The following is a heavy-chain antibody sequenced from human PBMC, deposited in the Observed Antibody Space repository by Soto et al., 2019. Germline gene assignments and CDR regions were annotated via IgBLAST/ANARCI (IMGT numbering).Heavy chain of an antibody. J-gene: IGHJ5*02. V-gene: IGHV5-51*01. D-gene: IGHD3-22*01. CDR1: GYSFTSYW. CDR2: IYPGDSDT. Sequence: GESLKISCKGSGYSFTSYWIGWVRQMPGKGLEWMGIIYPGDSDTRYSPSFQGQVTISADKSISTAYLQWSSLKASDTAMYYCARRYYYDSSGYYHNLNWFDPWGQGTLVTAPQ. CDR3: ARRYYYDSSGYYHNLNWFDP.